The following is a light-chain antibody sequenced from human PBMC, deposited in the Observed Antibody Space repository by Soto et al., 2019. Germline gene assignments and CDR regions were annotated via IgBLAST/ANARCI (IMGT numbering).Light chain of an antibody. V-gene: IGKV3-20*01. Sequence: EIVLTQSPGTLSLSPGERATLSCRASQSVSSNYLAWYQQKSGQAPRLLIYGASRRATGFPVRFSGSGSGTDFTLTISKLEPEDFAVYYCQQYGSSPETFGQGTKVDIK. J-gene: IGKJ1*01. CDR2: GAS. CDR1: QSVSSNY. CDR3: QQYGSSPET.